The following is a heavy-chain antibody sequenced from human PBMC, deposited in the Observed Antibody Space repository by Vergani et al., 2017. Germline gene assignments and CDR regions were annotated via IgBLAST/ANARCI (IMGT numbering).Heavy chain of an antibody. V-gene: IGHV4-61*02. CDR1: GGSISSGSYY. J-gene: IGHJ4*02. Sequence: QVQLQESGPGLVKPSQTLSLTCTVSGGSISSGSYYWSWIRQPAGKGLEWIGRIYTSGSTNYNPSLKSRVTISVDTSKNQFSLKLSSVTAADTAVYYCASHGGSGYYNFAYWGQGTLVTVSS. D-gene: IGHD3-22*01. CDR3: ASHGGSGYYNFAY. CDR2: IYTSGST.